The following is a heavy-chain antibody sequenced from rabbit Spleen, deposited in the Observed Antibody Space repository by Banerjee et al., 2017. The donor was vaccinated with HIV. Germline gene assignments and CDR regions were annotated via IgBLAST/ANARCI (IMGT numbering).Heavy chain of an antibody. V-gene: IGHV1S40*01. CDR3: ARDSGSSFSSYGMDL. CDR1: GFSFSSSDY. CDR2: IYTGDGSA. Sequence: QSLEESGGGLVQPEGSLALTCKASGFSFSSSDYICWVRQAPGKGLEWIGCIYTGDGSAYYASWAKGRFTFSKASSTTVTLQLNSLTAADTATYFCARDSGSSFSSYGMDLWGPGTLVTVS. J-gene: IGHJ6*01. D-gene: IGHD8-1*01.